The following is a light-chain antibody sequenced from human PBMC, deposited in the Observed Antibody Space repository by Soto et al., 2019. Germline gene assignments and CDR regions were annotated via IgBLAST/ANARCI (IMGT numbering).Light chain of an antibody. CDR3: TSYTTSSPYLV. CDR2: DVT. Sequence: QSALTQPASVSGSPGQSITISCTGTSSDVGGYNYVSWYQHHPGKAPKLIIYDVTNRPSGVSNRFSGSKSGNTASLTISGLQAEDEADYYCTSYTTSSPYLVFGGGTKVTVL. V-gene: IGLV2-14*03. J-gene: IGLJ3*02. CDR1: SSDVGGYNY.